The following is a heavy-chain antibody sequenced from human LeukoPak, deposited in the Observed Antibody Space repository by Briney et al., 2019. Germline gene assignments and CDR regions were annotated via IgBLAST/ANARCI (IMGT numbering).Heavy chain of an antibody. Sequence: GGSLRLSCAASGFTFSSYAMHWVRQAPGKGLEWVAVISYDGSNKYYADSVKGRFTISRDNSKNTLYLQMNSLRAEDTAVYYCARPADSDVNSYGPGFDYWGQGTLVTVSS. V-gene: IGHV3-30-3*01. CDR2: ISYDGSNK. CDR1: GFTFSSYA. D-gene: IGHD5-18*01. J-gene: IGHJ4*02. CDR3: ARPADSDVNSYGPGFDY.